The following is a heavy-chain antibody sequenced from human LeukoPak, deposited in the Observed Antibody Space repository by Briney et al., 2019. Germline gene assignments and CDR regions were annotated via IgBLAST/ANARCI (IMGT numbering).Heavy chain of an antibody. CDR2: IYYSGST. J-gene: IGHJ4*02. D-gene: IGHD6-19*01. Sequence: SQTLSLTCTVSGVSISSYYWSWIRQPPGKGLECIGDIYYSGSTNYNPSLKSRVTISVDTSKNQFSLKLSSVTAADTAVYYCARLKYSSGWYPFDYWGQGTLVTVSS. CDR3: ARLKYSSGWYPFDY. CDR1: GVSISSYY. V-gene: IGHV4-59*08.